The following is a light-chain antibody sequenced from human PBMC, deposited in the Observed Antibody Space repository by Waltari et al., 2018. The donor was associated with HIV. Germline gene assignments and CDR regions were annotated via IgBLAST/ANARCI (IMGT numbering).Light chain of an antibody. J-gene: IGLJ3*02. Sequence: QSVLTQPPSVSSAPGQTVTIFCSGSTSTIRTSYVSCYQHLPGAAPKLLIYENNKRPSGIPDRFSGSKSGTSATLGITGLQTGDEAHYYCGTWDTSLSAFWVIGGGTKLTVL. V-gene: IGLV1-51*02. CDR1: TSTIRTSY. CDR3: GTWDTSLSAFWV. CDR2: ENN.